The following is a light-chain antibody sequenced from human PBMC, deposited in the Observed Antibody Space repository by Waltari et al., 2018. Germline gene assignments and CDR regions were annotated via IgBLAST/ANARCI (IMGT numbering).Light chain of an antibody. Sequence: EIVLTQSPGTLSFSPGERATLSCRASQSVTSSFLSCYQHKPGQTPWHLIYGASSRATGVPYRCIGSGSGTDVTLTISSRVTEDVAVYFCQQYGSPPGYTFGQGTKLEIK. V-gene: IGKV3-20*01. CDR2: GAS. CDR3: QQYGSPPGYT. CDR1: QSVTSSF. J-gene: IGKJ2*01.